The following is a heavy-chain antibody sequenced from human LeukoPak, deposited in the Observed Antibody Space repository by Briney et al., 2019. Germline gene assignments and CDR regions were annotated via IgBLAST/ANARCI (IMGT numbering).Heavy chain of an antibody. D-gene: IGHD3-10*01. Sequence: QPGGSLRLSCAASGFTFSNYVMSWVRQAPEKGLQWVPSSSGSGGSTYYADSVKGRFTISRDSSKKTVYLQMNSLRDEDTAVYFCAKGASPDYYGSGRFDFWGQGILVTVPS. CDR1: GFTFSNYV. V-gene: IGHV3-23*01. CDR3: AKGASPDYYGSGRFDF. CDR2: SSGSGGST. J-gene: IGHJ5*01.